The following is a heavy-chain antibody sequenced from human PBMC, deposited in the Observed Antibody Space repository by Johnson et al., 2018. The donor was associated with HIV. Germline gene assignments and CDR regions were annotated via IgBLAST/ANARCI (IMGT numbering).Heavy chain of an antibody. CDR1: GFNFGDHS. V-gene: IGHV3-49*04. J-gene: IGHJ3*01. CDR2: IASKIYGGTI. CDR3: TRDTWGLRPDEGFDV. D-gene: IGHD2-21*01. Sequence: VQLVESGGGLEQPGRSLRLSCTASGFNFGDHSMAWVRQAPGKGLEWVGFIASKIYGGTIEYAASVKGRFTISRDDSRSIAYLQMNSLRTEDTGVYYCTRDTWGLRPDEGFDVWGQGTLVTVSS.